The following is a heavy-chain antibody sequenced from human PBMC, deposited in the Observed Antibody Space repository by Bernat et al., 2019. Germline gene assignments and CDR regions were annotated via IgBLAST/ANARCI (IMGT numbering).Heavy chain of an antibody. J-gene: IGHJ4*02. CDR3: ARGYISGSTLFDY. CDR2: ISGSGDST. Sequence: EVQLLESGGGLVQPGGSLRLSCAASGFTFSSYAVSWVRQAPGKGLEWVSAISGSGDSTYYADSVKGRFTISRDNAKNSLYLQMSSLRDEDTAVYYCARGYISGSTLFDYWGQGTLVTVSS. V-gene: IGHV3-23*01. CDR1: GFTFSSYA. D-gene: IGHD5-18*01.